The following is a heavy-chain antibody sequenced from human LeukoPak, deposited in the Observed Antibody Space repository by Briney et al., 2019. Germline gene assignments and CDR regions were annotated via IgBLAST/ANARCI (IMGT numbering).Heavy chain of an antibody. CDR3: ARDCSSTSGCWGP. CDR2: ISSSSSYI. Sequence: GGSLNLSWAASGFTFSSYSMNWVRQAPGRGLEWVSSISSSSSYIYYADSVKGRFTISRDNAKNSLYLQMNSLRAEDTAVYYCARDCSSTSGCWGPWGQGTLVTVSS. V-gene: IGHV3-21*01. CDR1: GFTFSSYS. J-gene: IGHJ5*02. D-gene: IGHD2-2*01.